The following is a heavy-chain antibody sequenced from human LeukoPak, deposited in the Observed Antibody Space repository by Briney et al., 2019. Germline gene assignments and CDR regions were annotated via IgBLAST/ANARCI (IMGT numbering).Heavy chain of an antibody. J-gene: IGHJ4*02. V-gene: IGHV3-21*01. D-gene: IGHD3-10*02. CDR3: ARGSVRGIISF. CDR1: GFTFNSYS. Sequence: GGSLRLSCAASGFTFNSYSMLWVRQAPGKGLEWVSSISTDSSHIFYVDSVKGQFTTSRDNAQNSLYLQMDSLRAEDTAMYYCARGSVRGIISFWGRGTRVTVSS. CDR2: ISTDSSHI.